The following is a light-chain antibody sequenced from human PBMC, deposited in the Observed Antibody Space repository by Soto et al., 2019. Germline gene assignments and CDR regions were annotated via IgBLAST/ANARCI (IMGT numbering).Light chain of an antibody. J-gene: IGKJ5*01. V-gene: IGKV3-11*01. CDR1: QSVSSY. CDR2: DAS. Sequence: EIVLTQSPATLSLSPGERATLSCRASQSVSSYLAWYQQKPGQAPRLLIYDASNRATVIPARFSGSGSETDFSLTISSLEPEDFAVYYCQQRSNWPPSISCGQGTRLEIK. CDR3: QQRSNWPPSIS.